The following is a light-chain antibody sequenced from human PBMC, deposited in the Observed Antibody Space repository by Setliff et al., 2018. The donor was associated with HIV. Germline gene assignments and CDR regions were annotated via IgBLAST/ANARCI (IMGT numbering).Light chain of an antibody. V-gene: IGLV7-46*01. CDR1: TGAVTSGHY. J-gene: IGLJ1*01. Sequence: QAVVTQEPSLTVPPGGIVTLTCGSTTGAVTSGHYPYWFQQKPGQAPRTLIYETSKRHSWTPARFSGSLLGGKAALTLSGAQPEDEAEYYCLLSYSGADVFGTGTKVTVL. CDR2: ETS. CDR3: LLSYSGADV.